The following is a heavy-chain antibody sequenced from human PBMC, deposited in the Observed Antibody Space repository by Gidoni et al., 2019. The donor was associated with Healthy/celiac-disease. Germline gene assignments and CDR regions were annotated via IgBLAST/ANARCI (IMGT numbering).Heavy chain of an antibody. CDR2: ISGSGGST. CDR1: GFPCSSYA. CDR3: ATTAGITIFGVVIEAYYFDY. D-gene: IGHD3-3*01. V-gene: IGHV3-23*01. Sequence: EVQLLESGGGLVQPGGSLRLSCAASGFPCSSYAMSWVRQAPGKGLEWVSAISGSGGSTYYADTVKGRFTISRDNSKNTLYLQMNSLRAEDTAVYYCATTAGITIFGVVIEAYYFDYWGQGTLVTVSS. J-gene: IGHJ4*02.